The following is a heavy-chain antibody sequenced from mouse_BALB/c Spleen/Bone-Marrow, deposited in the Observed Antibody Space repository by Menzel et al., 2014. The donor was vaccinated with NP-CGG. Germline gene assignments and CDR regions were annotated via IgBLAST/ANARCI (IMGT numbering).Heavy chain of an antibody. CDR1: GFNIKNYY. V-gene: IGHV14-1*02. J-gene: IGHJ2*01. CDR3: TNFGPLDY. CDR2: IDPENGNT. Sequence: VQLQQPAAELVRPGALVKLSCKASGFNIKNYYIHWVRQRPEQGLEWIGLIDPENGNTIFDPKFQGKASMTADTSSNTAYLQLSSLTSEDAAFYYCTNFGPLDYWGPGTTRTVSS.